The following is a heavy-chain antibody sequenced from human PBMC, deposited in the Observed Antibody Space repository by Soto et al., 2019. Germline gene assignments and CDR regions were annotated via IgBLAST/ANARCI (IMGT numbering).Heavy chain of an antibody. D-gene: IGHD2-8*01. CDR2: IISSSSYI. J-gene: IGHJ4*02. V-gene: IGHV3-21*01. CDR1: GFTFSSYS. Sequence: EVQLVESGGGLVKPGGSLRLSCAASGFTFSSYSMNWVRQAPGKGLEWVSSIISSSSYIYYADSVKGRFTISRDNAKNSLYLQMNRMRAADTAVYYCARRMVYAIQSDYWGQGTLVTGSS. CDR3: ARRMVYAIQSDY.